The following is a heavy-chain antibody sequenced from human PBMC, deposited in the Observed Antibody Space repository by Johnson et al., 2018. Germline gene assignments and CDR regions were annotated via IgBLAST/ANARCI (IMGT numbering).Heavy chain of an antibody. J-gene: IGHJ2*01. CDR3: ARDPQYVWYFDL. D-gene: IGHD3-16*01. Sequence: QVQLVQAGGGVVQPGRSLRLWCAASGFTFSSYGMHWVRQAPGQGLEWVAVIWSDGSTKYSADSVKGRFTIPRDNSKNTRYLQMNSLRAEATAVYYCARDPQYVWYFDLWGRGTLVTVSS. CDR1: GFTFSSYG. V-gene: IGHV3-33*01. CDR2: IWSDGSTK.